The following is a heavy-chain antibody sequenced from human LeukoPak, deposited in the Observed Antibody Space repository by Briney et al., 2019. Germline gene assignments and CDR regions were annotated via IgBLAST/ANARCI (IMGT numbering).Heavy chain of an antibody. Sequence: GGSLRLSCAASGFTFSSYAMSWVRQAPGKGLEWVSAISGSGGSTYYADSVEGRFTISRDNSKNTLYLQMNSLRAEDTAVYYCAKAPAYYYDSSGLDYWGQGTLVTVSS. V-gene: IGHV3-23*01. CDR2: ISGSGGST. J-gene: IGHJ4*02. D-gene: IGHD3-22*01. CDR3: AKAPAYYYDSSGLDY. CDR1: GFTFSSYA.